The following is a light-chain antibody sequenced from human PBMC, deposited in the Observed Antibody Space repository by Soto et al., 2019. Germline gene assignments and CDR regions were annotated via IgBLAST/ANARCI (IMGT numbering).Light chain of an antibody. J-gene: IGKJ1*01. V-gene: IGKV3-11*01. CDR1: QSVSSY. Sequence: IILSQTPATVCLSPEERATLSCRASQSVSSYLAWYQQKPGQAPRLLIYDASNRATGIPARFSGSGSGTDFTLTISSLEPEDFAVYYCQQYTNLLETFAQGTKVDI. CDR3: QQYTNLLET. CDR2: DAS.